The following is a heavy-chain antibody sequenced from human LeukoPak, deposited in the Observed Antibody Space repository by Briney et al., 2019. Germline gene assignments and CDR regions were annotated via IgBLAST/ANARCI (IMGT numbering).Heavy chain of an antibody. CDR2: IYHSGST. V-gene: IGHV4-30-2*01. D-gene: IGHD2-2*01. Sequence: SETLSLTCTVSGGSISSGGYYWSWIRQPPGKGLEWIGYIYHSGSTYYNPSLKSRVTISVDRSKNQFSLKLSSVTAADTAVYYCARVPEGRPPAAHTKYYFDYWGQGTLVTVSS. CDR3: ARVPEGRPPAAHTKYYFDY. J-gene: IGHJ4*02. CDR1: GGSISSGGYY.